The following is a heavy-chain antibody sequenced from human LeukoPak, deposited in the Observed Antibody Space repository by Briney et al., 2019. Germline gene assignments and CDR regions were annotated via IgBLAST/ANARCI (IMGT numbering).Heavy chain of an antibody. D-gene: IGHD5-18*01. J-gene: IGHJ4*02. Sequence: VASVKVSCKASGYTFTGYYMHWVRQAPGQGLEWMGWINPNSGGTNYAQKFQGGVTMTRDTSISTAYMELSRLRSDDTAVYYCARGGGTAAMVTLRFDYWGQGTLVTVSS. CDR3: ARGGGTAAMVTLRFDY. CDR2: INPNSGGT. CDR1: GYTFTGYY. V-gene: IGHV1-2*02.